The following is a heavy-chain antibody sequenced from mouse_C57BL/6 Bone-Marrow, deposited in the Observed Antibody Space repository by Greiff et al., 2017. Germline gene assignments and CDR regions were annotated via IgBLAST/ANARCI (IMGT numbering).Heavy chain of an antibody. CDR1: GYAFSSSW. Sequence: QVQLQQSGPELVKPGASVKISCKASGYAFSSSWMNWVKQRPGKGLEWIGRIYPGDGDTNYNGKFKGKATLTADKSSSTAYMQLSSLTSEDSAVYFCASPLRYRCDYWGQGTTLTVSS. CDR2: IYPGDGDT. CDR3: ASPLRYRCDY. J-gene: IGHJ2*01. D-gene: IGHD1-1*01. V-gene: IGHV1-82*01.